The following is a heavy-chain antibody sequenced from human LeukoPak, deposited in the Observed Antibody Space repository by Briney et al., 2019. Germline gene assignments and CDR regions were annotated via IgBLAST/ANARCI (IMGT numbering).Heavy chain of an antibody. Sequence: GGSLRLSCAASGFTFSSYAMHWVRQAPGKGLEWVAVISYDGSNKYYADSVKGRFTISRDNSKNTLYLQMNSLRAEDTAVYYCARETDSSGHPPSPPWFDPWGQGTLVTVSS. J-gene: IGHJ5*02. CDR3: ARETDSSGHPPSPPWFDP. D-gene: IGHD3-22*01. CDR2: ISYDGSNK. V-gene: IGHV3-30-3*01. CDR1: GFTFSSYA.